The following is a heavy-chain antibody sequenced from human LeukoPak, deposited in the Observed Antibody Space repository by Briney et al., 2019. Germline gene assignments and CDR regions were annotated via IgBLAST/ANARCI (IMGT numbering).Heavy chain of an antibody. CDR3: AGHRSVVTVPRKYYFDY. CDR2: INHSGST. V-gene: IGHV4-34*01. D-gene: IGHD2-21*02. J-gene: IGHJ4*02. Sequence: PSETLSLTCAVYGGSFSGYYWSWIRQPPGKGLEWIGEINHSGSTNYNPSLKSRVTISVDTSKNQFSLKLSSVTAADTAVYYCAGHRSVVTVPRKYYFDYWGQGTLVTVSS. CDR1: GGSFSGYY.